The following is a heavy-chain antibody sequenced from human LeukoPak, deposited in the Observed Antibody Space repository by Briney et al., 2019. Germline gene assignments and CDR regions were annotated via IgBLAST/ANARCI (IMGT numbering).Heavy chain of an antibody. V-gene: IGHV3-23*01. J-gene: IGHJ2*01. CDR2: ISGSGGST. CDR3: AKEGVQAPTDWYFGL. CDR1: GFAFSSYA. Sequence: GGSLRLSCAASGFAFSSYAMSWVRQAPGKGLEWVSAISGSGGSTYYADSVKGRFTISRDNSKNTVYLQMNSLRAEDTAVYYCAKEGVQAPTDWYFGLWGRGALVTVSS. D-gene: IGHD1-26*01.